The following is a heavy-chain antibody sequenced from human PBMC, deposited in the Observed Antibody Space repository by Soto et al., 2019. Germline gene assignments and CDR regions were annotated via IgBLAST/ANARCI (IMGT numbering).Heavy chain of an antibody. Sequence: SETLSLTCTVSGGSISSYYWSWIRQPPGKGLEWIGYIYYSGSTNYNPSLKSRVTISVDTSKNQFSLKLNSMTAADTAVYYCARRYGSSFDYWGQGTLVTVSS. V-gene: IGHV4-59*08. D-gene: IGHD5-12*01. CDR1: GGSISSYY. CDR3: ARRYGSSFDY. J-gene: IGHJ4*02. CDR2: IYYSGST.